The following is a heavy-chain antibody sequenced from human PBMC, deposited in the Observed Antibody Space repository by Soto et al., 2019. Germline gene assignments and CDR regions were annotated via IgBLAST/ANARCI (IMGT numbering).Heavy chain of an antibody. CDR3: ARETLRGVIITQFWFDP. D-gene: IGHD3-10*01. V-gene: IGHV1-69*04. CDR2: IIPILGIA. Sequence: GASVKVSCKASGGTFSSYTISWVRQAPGQGLEWMGRIIPILGIANYAQKFQGRVTITADNAKNSLYLQMNSLRAEDTAVYYCARETLRGVIITQFWFDPWGQGTLVTVSS. CDR1: GGTFSSYT. J-gene: IGHJ5*02.